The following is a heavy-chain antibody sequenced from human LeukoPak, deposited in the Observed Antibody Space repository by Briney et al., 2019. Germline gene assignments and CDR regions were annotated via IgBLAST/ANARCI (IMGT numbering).Heavy chain of an antibody. CDR2: IRYDGTEK. CDR3: AKGLDYTLEY. J-gene: IGHJ4*02. V-gene: IGHV3-30*02. Sequence: GGSLRLSCGASGFTFRDYGMHWVRQAPGKGLEWVAFIRYDGTEKYYGDSVKGRFTISRDNSKNTLSLQMNSLGPEDTAVYYCAKGLDYTLEYWGQGTLVTVSS. CDR1: GFTFRDYG. D-gene: IGHD3-3*01.